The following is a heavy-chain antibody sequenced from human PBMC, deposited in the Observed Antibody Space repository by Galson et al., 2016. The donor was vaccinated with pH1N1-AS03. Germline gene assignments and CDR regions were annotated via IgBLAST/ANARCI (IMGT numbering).Heavy chain of an antibody. Sequence: PALVKPTQTLTLTCTFSGFSLTTDKLCVTWIRQPPGKALEWLARIDWDDDEYYSRSLRTRLTISKDTSKNQVVLTMTDMDPADTGTSFCAGSPGDYFYFVGRDVWGQGTTVTVS. J-gene: IGHJ6*02. V-gene: IGHV2-70*11. CDR2: IDWDDDE. CDR3: AGSPGDYFYFVGRDV. CDR1: GFSLTTDKLC.